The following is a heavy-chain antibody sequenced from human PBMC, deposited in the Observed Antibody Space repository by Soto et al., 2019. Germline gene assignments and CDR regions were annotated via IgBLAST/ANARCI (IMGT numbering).Heavy chain of an antibody. CDR3: AKEHISAIRYYGMDV. Sequence: QVQLVESGGGVVQPGRSLRLSCAASGFTFSSYGMHWVRQAPGKGLEWVAVISYDGSNKYYADSVKGRFTISRDNSKNTRYLQMNSLRAEDTAVYYCAKEHISAIRYYGMDVWGQGTTVTVSS. J-gene: IGHJ6*02. CDR2: ISYDGSNK. D-gene: IGHD3-22*01. CDR1: GFTFSSYG. V-gene: IGHV3-30*18.